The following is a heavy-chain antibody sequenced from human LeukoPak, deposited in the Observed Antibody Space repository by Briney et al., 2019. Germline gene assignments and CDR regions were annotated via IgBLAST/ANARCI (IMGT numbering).Heavy chain of an antibody. CDR3: ARGPEVAAWVYFDH. CDR2: IYYSGST. D-gene: IGHD5-24*01. Sequence: SETLSLTCTVSGGSISSYYWSWIRQPPGKGLEWIGYIYYSGSTYYNPSLKSRVTISVDTSKNQFSLKLSSVTAADTAVYYCARGPEVAAWVYFDHWGQRTLVTVSS. V-gene: IGHV4-59*01. J-gene: IGHJ4*02. CDR1: GGSISSYY.